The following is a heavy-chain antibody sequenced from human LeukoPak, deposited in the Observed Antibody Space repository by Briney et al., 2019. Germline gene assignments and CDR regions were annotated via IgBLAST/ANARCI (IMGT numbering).Heavy chain of an antibody. V-gene: IGHV3-7*01. CDR3: AREGSYDAFDI. CDR2: IKQDGSEK. CDR1: GFTFSSYW. J-gene: IGHJ3*02. Sequence: GGSLRLSCAASGFTFSSYWMSWVRQAPGKGLEWVANIKQDGSEKYYVDSVKGRFTISRDNAKNSLYLQMSSLRAEDTAVYYCAREGSYDAFDIWGQGTMVTVSS. D-gene: IGHD3-10*01.